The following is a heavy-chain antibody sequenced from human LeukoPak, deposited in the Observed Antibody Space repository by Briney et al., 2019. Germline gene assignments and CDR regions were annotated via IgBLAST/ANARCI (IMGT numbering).Heavy chain of an antibody. CDR2: IYPGDSGT. D-gene: IGHD3-10*01. CDR1: GYTFTDYW. V-gene: IGHV5-51*01. Sequence: MHGESLKISCKGSGYTFTDYWIGWVRQMPGKGLDWMGIIYPGDSGTRYTPSCQGQVTISADKSISTAYLQWSSLKPSDTAMYYCARRAEGFNRVFVYWGQGTLVTVSS. J-gene: IGHJ4*02. CDR3: ARRAEGFNRVFVY.